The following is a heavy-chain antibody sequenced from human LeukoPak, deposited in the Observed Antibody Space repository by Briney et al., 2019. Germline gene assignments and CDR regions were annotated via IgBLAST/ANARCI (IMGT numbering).Heavy chain of an antibody. D-gene: IGHD2-8*01. V-gene: IGHV1-46*01. CDR2: INPSGGST. J-gene: IGHJ4*02. CDR3: ARAYRGVYSPVQWGHLYFDY. CDR1: GDILTDFS. Sequence: ASVKVSCKVYGDILTDFSIHWVRQVPGKGLEWMGIINPSGGSTSYAQKFQGRVTMTRDTSTSTVYMELSSLRSEDTAVYYCARAYRGVYSPVQWGHLYFDYWGQGTLVTVSS.